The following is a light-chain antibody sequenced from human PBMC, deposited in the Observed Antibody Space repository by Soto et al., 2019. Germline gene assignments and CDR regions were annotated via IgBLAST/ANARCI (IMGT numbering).Light chain of an antibody. CDR2: EAS. J-gene: IGLJ1*01. CDR3: SSYTISSTLV. V-gene: IGLV2-14*01. Sequence: QSVLTQPASVSGSPGQSITISCTGTSSDVGAYSYVSWYQQHPGKAPKLMIYEASNRPSGVSNRFSGSKSGNTASLAISGLQAEDEADYYCSSYTISSTLVFGTGTKVTVL. CDR1: SSDVGAYSY.